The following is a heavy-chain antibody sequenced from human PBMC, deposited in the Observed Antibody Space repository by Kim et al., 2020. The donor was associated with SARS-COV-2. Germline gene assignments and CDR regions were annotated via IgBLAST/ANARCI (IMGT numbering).Heavy chain of an antibody. V-gene: IGHV3-21*01. J-gene: IGHJ6*02. Sequence: GGSLRLSCAASGFTFSSYSMNWVRQAPGKGLEWVSSISSSSSYIYYADSVKGRFTISRDNAKNSLYLQMTSLRAEDTAVYYCARDLRLGRYSGYDWEDYYYGMDVWGQGTTVTVSS. CDR1: GFTFSSYS. CDR2: ISSSSSYI. D-gene: IGHD5-12*01. CDR3: ARDLRLGRYSGYDWEDYYYGMDV.